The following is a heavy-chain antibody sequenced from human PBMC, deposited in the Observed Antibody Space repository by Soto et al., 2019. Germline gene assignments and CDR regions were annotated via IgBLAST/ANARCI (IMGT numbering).Heavy chain of an antibody. CDR2: IYYSGST. CDR3: ARVGSGGNYYDSSGYSGSRYFDY. CDR1: GGSISSGGYY. J-gene: IGHJ4*02. V-gene: IGHV4-31*03. Sequence: SETLSLTCTVSGGSISSGGYYWSWIRQHPGKGLEWIGYIYYSGSTYYNPSLKSRVAMSVDTSKNQFSLKLSSVTAADTAVYYCARVGSGGNYYDSSGYSGSRYFDYWGQGTLVTVSS. D-gene: IGHD3-22*01.